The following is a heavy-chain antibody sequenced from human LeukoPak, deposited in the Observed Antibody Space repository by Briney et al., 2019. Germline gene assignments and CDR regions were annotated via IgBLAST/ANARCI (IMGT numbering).Heavy chain of an antibody. J-gene: IGHJ4*02. D-gene: IGHD4-17*01. V-gene: IGHV3-23*01. Sequence: GGSLRLSCAASGFTFSKYAMSWVRRAPGKGLEWVSAISPSDGNTFYADSVKGRITISRDNSKNTLSLQMNSLRAEDTALYYCAKDSSVPYGITEWGQGTLVTVSS. CDR2: ISPSDGNT. CDR1: GFTFSKYA. CDR3: AKDSSVPYGITE.